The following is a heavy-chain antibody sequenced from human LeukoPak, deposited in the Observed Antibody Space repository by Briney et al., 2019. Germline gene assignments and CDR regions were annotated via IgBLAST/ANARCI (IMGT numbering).Heavy chain of an antibody. J-gene: IGHJ4*02. Sequence: GSLRLSCAASGFTFSNSVMSWVRQAPGKGLEWVSLISGSGDNIYYVDSVKGRFTISRDNSKNTLYLQMNSLRAEDTAVYYCAKGGKWDVTPFDYWGQGTLVTVSS. CDR3: AKGGKWDVTPFDY. V-gene: IGHV3-23*01. CDR2: ISGSGDNI. D-gene: IGHD1-26*01. CDR1: GFTFSNSV.